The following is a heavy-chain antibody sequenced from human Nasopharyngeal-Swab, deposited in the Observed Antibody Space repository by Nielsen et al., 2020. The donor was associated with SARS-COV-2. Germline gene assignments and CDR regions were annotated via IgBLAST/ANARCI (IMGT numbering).Heavy chain of an antibody. J-gene: IGHJ3*02. CDR1: GYSISSGYY. CDR2: IYHSGST. V-gene: IGHV4-38-2*02. D-gene: IGHD3-22*01. CDR3: ARDLGLLHADAFDI. Sequence: SETLSLTCTVSGYSISSGYYWGWIRQPPGKGLEWIGSIYHSGSTYYNPSLKSRVTISVDTSKNQFSLKLSSVTAADTAVYYCARDLGLLHADAFDIWGQGTMVTVSS.